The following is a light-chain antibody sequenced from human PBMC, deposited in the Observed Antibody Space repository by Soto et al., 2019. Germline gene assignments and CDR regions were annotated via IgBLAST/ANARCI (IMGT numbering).Light chain of an antibody. CDR2: GAS. J-gene: IGKJ1*01. V-gene: IGKV3-20*01. CDR3: QQYGGSPQT. CDR1: QSVTSNY. Sequence: EIVLTQSPGTLSLSPGERATLSCRASQSVTSNYVAWYQQKPGQAPRLLIYGASSRATGIPDRISGSGSGTDFTLTISRLEPEDFAVYYCQQYGGSPQTFGQGTKLEIK.